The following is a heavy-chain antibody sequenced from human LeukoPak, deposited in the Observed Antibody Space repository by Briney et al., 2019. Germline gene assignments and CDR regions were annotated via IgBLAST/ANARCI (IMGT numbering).Heavy chain of an antibody. D-gene: IGHD2/OR15-2a*01. J-gene: IGHJ4*02. CDR3: AGHHPRNTVDF. V-gene: IGHV4-30-2*01. CDR2: IYHSGST. CDR1: GGSISSGGYS. Sequence: SETLSLTCAVSGGSISSGGYSWSWIRQPPGKGLEWIGYIYHSGSTNYSPSLKSRVTISLDTSKNQFSLKLSSVTAADTAVYYCAGHHPRNTVDFWGQGTLVTVSS.